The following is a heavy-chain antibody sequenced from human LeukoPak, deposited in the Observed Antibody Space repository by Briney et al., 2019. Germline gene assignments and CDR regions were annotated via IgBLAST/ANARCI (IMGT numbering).Heavy chain of an antibody. D-gene: IGHD3-16*01. CDR1: GFTFSSYW. V-gene: IGHV3-74*01. Sequence: GGSLRLSCAASGFTFSSYWMHWVRQAPGKGLVWVSRINSDGSSTSYADSVKGRFTISRDSSKNTLYLQLNSLGVDDTAVYYCATSMGGGNIDYWGQGTLVTVSS. J-gene: IGHJ4*02. CDR2: INSDGSST. CDR3: ATSMGGGNIDY.